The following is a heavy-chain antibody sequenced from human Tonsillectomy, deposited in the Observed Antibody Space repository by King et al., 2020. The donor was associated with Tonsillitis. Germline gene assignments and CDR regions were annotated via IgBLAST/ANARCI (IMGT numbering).Heavy chain of an antibody. CDR1: GGSISSYF. CDR3: ARHPPGGSEGCSAFDV. Sequence: VQLQESGPGLVKPSETLSLTCTVSGGSISSYFWSWIRQPPGKGLEWIGYIHYSGSTNYNPSLKSRVTISVDTSKKQFSLKVTSVTAADTAVYYCARHPPGGSEGCSAFDVWGQGTMVTVSS. D-gene: IGHD2-15*01. V-gene: IGHV4-59*08. CDR2: IHYSGST. J-gene: IGHJ3*01.